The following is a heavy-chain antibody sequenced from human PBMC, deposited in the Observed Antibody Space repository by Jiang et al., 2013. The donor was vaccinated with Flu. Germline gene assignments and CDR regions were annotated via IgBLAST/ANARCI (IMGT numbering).Heavy chain of an antibody. V-gene: IGHV1-46*01. Sequence: APGQGLEWMGVMNPFDAHARCAQQFQGRLSMTRDTSSTTVYMELKGLTSGDTAVYYCATGGPPPGPLGTLDYWGQGTLVTVSS. CDR2: MNPFDAHA. D-gene: IGHD3-16*01. J-gene: IGHJ4*02. CDR3: ATGGPPPGPLGTLDY.